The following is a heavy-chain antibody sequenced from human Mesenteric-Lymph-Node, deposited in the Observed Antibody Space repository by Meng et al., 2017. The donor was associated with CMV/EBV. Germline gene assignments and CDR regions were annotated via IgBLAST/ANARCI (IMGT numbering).Heavy chain of an antibody. J-gene: IGHJ5*02. CDR2: IDQSGTT. V-gene: IGHV4-34*01. CDR1: GGSSSGYY. D-gene: IGHD3-10*01. Sequence: LAPTCAVYGGSSSGYYWTWIRQPPGKGLEWVGEIDQSGTTNYNPSPKSRVTISIETPRSHFSLKLRSVTAADTAVYYCARGWFGELFAWGQGTLVTVSS. CDR3: ARGWFGELFA.